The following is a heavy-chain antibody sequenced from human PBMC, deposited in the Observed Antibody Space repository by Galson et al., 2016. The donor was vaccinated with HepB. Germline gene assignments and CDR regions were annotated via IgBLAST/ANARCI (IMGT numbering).Heavy chain of an antibody. CDR1: GYSFSRYT. Sequence: SVKVSCKASGYSFSRYTMNWVRQAPGQGLEWMGWINTNTGNSTYAQGFTGRFVFSLDTSVSTAYLQISSLKAEDAAVYYCTRDKTVVPAVSFHLGYGPPSMPYGMDVWGQGTTVTVSS. CDR3: TRDKTVVPAVSFHLGYGPPSMPYGMDV. J-gene: IGHJ6*02. D-gene: IGHD2-2*01. V-gene: IGHV7-4-1*02. CDR2: INTNTGNS.